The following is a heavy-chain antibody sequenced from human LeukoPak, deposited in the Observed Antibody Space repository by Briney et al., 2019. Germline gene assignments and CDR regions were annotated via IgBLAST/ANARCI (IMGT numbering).Heavy chain of an antibody. V-gene: IGHV3-30*18. Sequence: GGSLRLSCAASGFTFSSYWMTWVRQAPGKGLEWVAVISYDGSNKYYADSVKGRFTISRDNSKNTLYLQMNSLRAEDTAVYYCAKARGYSSSWRDYFDYWGQGTLVTVSS. CDR2: ISYDGSNK. CDR3: AKARGYSSSWRDYFDY. D-gene: IGHD6-13*01. J-gene: IGHJ4*02. CDR1: GFTFSSYW.